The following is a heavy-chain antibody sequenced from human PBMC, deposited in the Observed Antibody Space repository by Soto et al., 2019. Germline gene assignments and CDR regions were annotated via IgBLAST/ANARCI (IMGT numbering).Heavy chain of an antibody. Sequence: SETLSLTCTVSGGSISSYYWSWIRQPPGKGLEWIGSIYYSGSTYYNPSLKSRVTISVDTSKDQFSLKLSSVTAADTAVYYCARQVTIFGVVSVRPYYYGMDVWGQGTTVTVSS. V-gene: IGHV4-39*01. CDR2: IYYSGST. D-gene: IGHD3-3*01. CDR1: GGSISSYY. J-gene: IGHJ6*02. CDR3: ARQVTIFGVVSVRPYYYGMDV.